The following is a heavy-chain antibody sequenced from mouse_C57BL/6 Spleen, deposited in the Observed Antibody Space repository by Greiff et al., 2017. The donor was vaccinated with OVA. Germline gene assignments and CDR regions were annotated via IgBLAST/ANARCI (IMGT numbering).Heavy chain of an antibody. CDR1: GFSFNTYA. D-gene: IGHD1-1*01. V-gene: IGHV10-1*01. J-gene: IGHJ4*01. CDR2: IRSKSNNYAT. CDR3: GRGTRSSYAMDY. Sequence: EVQGVESGGGLVQPKGSLKLSCAASGFSFNTYAMNWVRQAPGKGLEWVARIRSKSNNYATYYADSVKDRFTISRDDSESMLYLQMNNLKTEDTAMYYCGRGTRSSYAMDYWGQGTSVTVSS.